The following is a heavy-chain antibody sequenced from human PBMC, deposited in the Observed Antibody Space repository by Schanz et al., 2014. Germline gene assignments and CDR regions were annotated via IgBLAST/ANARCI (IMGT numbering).Heavy chain of an antibody. D-gene: IGHD6-19*01. CDR2: ITAYNGDT. CDR3: ARGGYSSGWYDRDIAHFDY. J-gene: IGHJ4*02. CDR1: GYSFISHA. V-gene: IGHV1-18*01. Sequence: QVQLVQSGTQVKKPGASVKVSCKASGYSFISHAIHWVRQAPGQRLEWMGWITAYNGDTNYALKLQGRVTMTTDTSTSTAYMELRSLRSDDTAVYYCARGGYSSGWYDRDIAHFDYWGQGTLVTVSS.